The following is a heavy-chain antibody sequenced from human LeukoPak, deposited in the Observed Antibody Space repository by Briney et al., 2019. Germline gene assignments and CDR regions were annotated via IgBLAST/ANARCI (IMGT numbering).Heavy chain of an antibody. CDR2: INPNSGGT. V-gene: IGHV1-2*02. J-gene: IGHJ4*02. Sequence: ASVKVSCKASGYTFTGYYMHWVRQAPGQGLEWMGWINPNSGGTNYAQKFQGSVTMTRDTSISTAYMELSRLRSDDSAVYYCARDPNITPVVHFDYWGQGTLVTVSS. D-gene: IGHD2-15*01. CDR1: GYTFTGYY. CDR3: ARDPNITPVVHFDY.